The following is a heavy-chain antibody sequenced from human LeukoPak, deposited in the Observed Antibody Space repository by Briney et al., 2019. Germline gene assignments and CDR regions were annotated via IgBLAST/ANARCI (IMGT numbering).Heavy chain of an antibody. Sequence: ASVKVSCKASGYTFTSYGISWVRQAPGQGLEWMGWISAYNGNTNYAQKLQGRVTMTTDTSTSTAYMELRSLRSDGTAVYYCARMALHTDAFDIWGQGTMVTVSS. CDR2: ISAYNGNT. D-gene: IGHD5-24*01. J-gene: IGHJ3*02. CDR3: ARMALHTDAFDI. V-gene: IGHV1-18*01. CDR1: GYTFTSYG.